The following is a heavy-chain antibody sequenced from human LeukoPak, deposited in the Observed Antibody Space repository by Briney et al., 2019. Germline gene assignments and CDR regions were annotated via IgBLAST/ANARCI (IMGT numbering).Heavy chain of an antibody. D-gene: IGHD3-10*01. CDR2: TSSSDPGT. Sequence: GGSLRLSCAASGFPLSSYAMSWVRQGPGKGLEWVAATSSSDPGTYHADSVRGRFTISRDNSKNTLYLQMNRLRVEDAAVYYCARDRWGPGGPSPYYYGSGSYFDPWGQGTLVTVSS. CDR1: GFPLSSYA. J-gene: IGHJ5*02. V-gene: IGHV3-23*01. CDR3: ARDRWGPGGPSPYYYGSGSYFDP.